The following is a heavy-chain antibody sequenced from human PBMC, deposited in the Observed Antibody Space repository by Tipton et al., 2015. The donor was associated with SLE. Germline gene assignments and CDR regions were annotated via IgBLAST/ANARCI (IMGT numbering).Heavy chain of an antibody. V-gene: IGHV3-21*01. D-gene: IGHD6-25*01. CDR3: ARVTFRPGSGLSAFDI. CDR1: EFTFSSYS. J-gene: IGHJ3*02. CDR2: ISSSSSYI. Sequence: GSLRLSCAASEFTFSSYSMNWVRQAPGKGLEWVSSISSSSSYIYYADSVKGRFTISRDNAKNSLYLQMNSLRAEDTAVYYCARVTFRPGSGLSAFDIWGRGTMVTVSS.